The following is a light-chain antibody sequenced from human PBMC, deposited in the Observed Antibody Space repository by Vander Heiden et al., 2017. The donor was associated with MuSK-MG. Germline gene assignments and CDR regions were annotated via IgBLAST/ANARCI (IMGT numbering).Light chain of an antibody. J-gene: IGLJ2*01. CDR1: KLGDKY. CDR2: QDS. V-gene: IGLV3-1*01. Sequence: SYELTQPPSVSVSPGQTASITCSGDKLGDKYACWYQQKPGQSPVLVIYQDSKRTAGIPERFSGSNSGNTATLTISGTQARDEADYYFQAWDSSNAVVFGGGTKLTVL. CDR3: QAWDSSNAVV.